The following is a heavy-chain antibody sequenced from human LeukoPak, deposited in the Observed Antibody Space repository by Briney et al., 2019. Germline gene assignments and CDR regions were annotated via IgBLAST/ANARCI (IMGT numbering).Heavy chain of an antibody. V-gene: IGHV1-8*01. Sequence: ASVKVSCKASGYTFTSYDINWVRQAPGQGLEWMGWMNPNSGNTGYAQKFQGRVTMTRNTSISTAYMELSSLRSDDTAVYYCARVLLGFGWFDPWGQGTLVTVSS. CDR3: ARVLLGFGWFDP. CDR1: GYTFTSYD. CDR2: MNPNSGNT. J-gene: IGHJ5*02. D-gene: IGHD3-10*02.